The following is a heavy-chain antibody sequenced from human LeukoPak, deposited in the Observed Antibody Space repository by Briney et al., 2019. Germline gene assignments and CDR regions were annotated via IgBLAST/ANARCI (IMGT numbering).Heavy chain of an antibody. J-gene: IGHJ1*01. CDR2: IKSDGST. D-gene: IGHD3-22*01. CDR3: ARAPSEIGGYYPEYFRH. Sequence: GGSLRLSCAASGFTFSTYWMHRVRQAPGKGLVWVSRIKSDGSTNYADSVKGRFTISRDNAKNTVSLQMNSLRPEDTGVYYCARAPSEIGGYYPEYFRHWGQGTLVTVSS. CDR1: GFTFSTYW. V-gene: IGHV3-74*01.